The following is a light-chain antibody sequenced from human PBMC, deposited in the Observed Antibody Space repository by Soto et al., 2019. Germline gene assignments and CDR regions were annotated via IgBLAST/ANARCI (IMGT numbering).Light chain of an antibody. CDR2: DVT. CDR3: SSYAATNTVT. Sequence: QSALTQPPSASGSPGQSVTISCTGASSDIGGYNSVSWYQHHPAKAPKLIIYDVTKRPSGVPDRFSGSKSGNTASLTVSGLQAEDEADYFCSSYAATNTVTFGGGTKLTVL. J-gene: IGLJ2*01. CDR1: SSDIGGYNS. V-gene: IGLV2-8*01.